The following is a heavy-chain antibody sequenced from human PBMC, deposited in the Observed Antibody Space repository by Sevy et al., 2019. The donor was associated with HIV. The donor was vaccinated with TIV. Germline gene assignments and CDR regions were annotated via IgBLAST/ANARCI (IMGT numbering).Heavy chain of an antibody. CDR1: GFTFSSYA. Sequence: GGSLRLSCAASGFTFSSYAMSWVRQAPGKGLEWVSAISGRGGSTYYADSVKGRFTISRDNSKNTLYLQMNSLRAEDTAVYYCARNSGSYYSDGDYWGQGTLVTVSS. J-gene: IGHJ4*02. CDR2: ISGRGGST. D-gene: IGHD1-26*01. CDR3: ARNSGSYYSDGDY. V-gene: IGHV3-23*01.